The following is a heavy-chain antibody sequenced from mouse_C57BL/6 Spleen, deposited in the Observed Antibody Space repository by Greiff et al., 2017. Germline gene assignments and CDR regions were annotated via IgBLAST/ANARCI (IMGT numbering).Heavy chain of an antibody. CDR3: ARGQATWRYFDY. Sequence: QVQLQQPGAELVRPGTSVKLSCKASGYTFTSYWMHWVKQRPGQGLEWIGVIDPSDSYTNYNQKFKGKATLTVDTSSSTAYMQLSSLTSEDSAVYYCARGQATWRYFDYWGQGTTRTVSS. CDR1: GYTFTSYW. D-gene: IGHD3-2*02. CDR2: IDPSDSYT. J-gene: IGHJ2*01. V-gene: IGHV1-59*01.